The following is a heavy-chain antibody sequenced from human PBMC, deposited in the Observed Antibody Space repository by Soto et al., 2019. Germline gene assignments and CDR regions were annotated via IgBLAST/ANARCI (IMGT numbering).Heavy chain of an antibody. CDR3: AKSRPFDYGEQPNRGAFDY. CDR1: GFTFSSYA. V-gene: IGHV3-23*01. CDR2: ISGSGGST. J-gene: IGHJ4*02. D-gene: IGHD4-17*01. Sequence: GGSLRLSCAASGFTFSSYAMSWVRQAPGKGLEWVSAISGSGGSTYYADSAKGRFTISRDNSKNTLYLQMNSLRAEDTAVYYCAKSRPFDYGEQPNRGAFDYWGQGTLVTAPQ.